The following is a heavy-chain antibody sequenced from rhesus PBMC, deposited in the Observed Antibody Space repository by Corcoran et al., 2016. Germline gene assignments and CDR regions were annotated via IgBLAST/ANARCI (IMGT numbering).Heavy chain of an antibody. CDR1: GYTVTDNY. CDR3: ATVEYFEF. D-gene: IGHD2-39*01. Sequence: EVQLVQFGAEVKKPGASVKISCKASGYTVTDNYLHWVRKAPGKGLGWMGRGDHEDGEAIHAQKCQEKVTITADTSTDTAYMELSSLRSEDTAVYYCATVEYFEFWGQGALVTVSS. J-gene: IGHJ1*01. CDR2: GDHEDGEA. V-gene: IGHV1-111*02.